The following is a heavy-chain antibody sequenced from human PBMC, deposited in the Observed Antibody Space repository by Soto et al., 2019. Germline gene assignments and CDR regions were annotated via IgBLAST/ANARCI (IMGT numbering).Heavy chain of an antibody. CDR1: GYTFTSYG. D-gene: IGHD6-19*01. CDR3: ARDKSRVYSSGYRAFDI. V-gene: IGHV1-18*01. CDR2: ISAYNGNT. Sequence: ASVKVSCKASGYTFTSYGIGWVRQAPGQGLEWMGWISAYNGNTNYAQKLQGRVTMTTDTSTSTAYMELRSLRSDDTAVYYCARDKSRVYSSGYRAFDIWGQGTMVTVS. J-gene: IGHJ3*02.